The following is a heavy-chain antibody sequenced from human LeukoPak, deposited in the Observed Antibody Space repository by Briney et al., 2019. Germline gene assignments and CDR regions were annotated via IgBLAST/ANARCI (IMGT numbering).Heavy chain of an antibody. D-gene: IGHD3-3*01. V-gene: IGHV1-69*13. CDR1: GGTFSSYA. Sequence: ASVKVSCKASGGTFSSYAIGWVRQAPGQGLEWMGGIIPIFGTANYAQKFQGRVTITADESTSTAYMELSSLRSEDTAVYYCARGGFTIFGVVIVPAASSHWFDPWGQGTLVTVSS. J-gene: IGHJ5*02. CDR3: ARGGFTIFGVVIVPAASSHWFDP. CDR2: IIPIFGTA.